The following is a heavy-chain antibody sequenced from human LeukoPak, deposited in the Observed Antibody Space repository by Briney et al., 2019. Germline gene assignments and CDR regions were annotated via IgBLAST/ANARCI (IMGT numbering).Heavy chain of an antibody. Sequence: GGSLRLSCAASGFTVSSNYMSWVRQAPGKGLEWVSVIYSGGSTYYADSVKGRFTISRDNSKNTLYLQMNSLRAEDTAVYCCARALYSGYYDYWGQGTLVTVSP. CDR2: IYSGGST. D-gene: IGHD3-22*01. CDR3: ARALYSGYYDY. V-gene: IGHV3-53*01. J-gene: IGHJ4*02. CDR1: GFTVSSNY.